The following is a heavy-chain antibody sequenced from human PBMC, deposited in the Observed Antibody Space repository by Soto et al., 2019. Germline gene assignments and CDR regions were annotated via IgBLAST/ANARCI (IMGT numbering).Heavy chain of an antibody. CDR1: GYTFTSSG. D-gene: IGHD6-6*01. Sequence: ASVKVSCKASGYTFTSSGISWVRQAPGQGLEWMGWISAYNGNTNYAQKLQGRVTMTTDTSTSTAYMELRSLRSDDTAVYYCARDPSIAAANWFDPWGQGTLVTVSS. V-gene: IGHV1-18*01. CDR2: ISAYNGNT. CDR3: ARDPSIAAANWFDP. J-gene: IGHJ5*02.